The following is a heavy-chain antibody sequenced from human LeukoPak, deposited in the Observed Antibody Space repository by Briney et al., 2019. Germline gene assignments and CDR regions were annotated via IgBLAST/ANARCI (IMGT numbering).Heavy chain of an antibody. CDR2: ISYDGSNK. Sequence: GGSLRLSCAASGFTFSSYAMHWVRQAPGKGLEWVAVISYDGSNKYYADSVKGRFTISRDNSKNTLYLQMSSLRAEDTAVYYCASSCPGIAAAGLFDYWGQGTLVTVSS. J-gene: IGHJ4*02. CDR1: GFTFSSYA. D-gene: IGHD6-13*01. V-gene: IGHV3-30*04. CDR3: ASSCPGIAAAGLFDY.